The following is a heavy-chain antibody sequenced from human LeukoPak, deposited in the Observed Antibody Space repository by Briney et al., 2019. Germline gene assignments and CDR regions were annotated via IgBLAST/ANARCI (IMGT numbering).Heavy chain of an antibody. CDR1: GGSISSSSYY. CDR3: ARHVFSHGSPNWFDP. J-gene: IGHJ5*02. V-gene: IGHV4-39*01. CDR2: TYYSGST. D-gene: IGHD3-10*01. Sequence: SETLSLTCTVSGGSISSSSYYWGWIRQPPGKGLEWIGSTYYSGSTYYNPSLKSRVTISVDTSKNQFSLKLSSVTAADTAVYYCARHVFSHGSPNWFDPWGQGTLVTVSS.